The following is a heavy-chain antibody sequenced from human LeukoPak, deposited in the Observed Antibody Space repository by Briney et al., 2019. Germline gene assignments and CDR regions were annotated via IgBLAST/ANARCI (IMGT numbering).Heavy chain of an antibody. D-gene: IGHD3-10*01. CDR1: GFSFSIHG. J-gene: IGHJ4*02. V-gene: IGHV3-21*01. CDR2: ISSKSSYI. Sequence: GGSLRLSCAASGFSFSIHGMGWVRRAPGKGLEWISSISSKSSYIYYADSVKGRFTISRDNARNSLYLHMNSLRAEDTAVYYCAREGYYYGSGSHSFFDYWGQGTLVTVSS. CDR3: AREGYYYGSGSHSFFDY.